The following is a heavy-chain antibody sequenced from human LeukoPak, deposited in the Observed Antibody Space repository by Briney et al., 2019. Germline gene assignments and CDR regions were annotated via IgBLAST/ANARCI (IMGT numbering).Heavy chain of an antibody. V-gene: IGHV4-59*01. CDR2: IYYSGST. J-gene: IGHJ5*02. Sequence: SETLSLTCTVSGGSISSYYWSWIRQPPGKGLEWIGYIYYSGSTNYNPSLKSRVTISVDTSKNQFSLKLSSVTAADTAVYYCASIPPHCRGGSCSYLFDPWGQGTLVTVSS. CDR3: ASIPPHCRGGSCSYLFDP. CDR1: GGSISSYY. D-gene: IGHD2-15*01.